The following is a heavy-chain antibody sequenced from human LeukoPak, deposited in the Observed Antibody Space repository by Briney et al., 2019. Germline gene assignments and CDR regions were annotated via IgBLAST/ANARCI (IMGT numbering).Heavy chain of an antibody. J-gene: IGHJ3*02. Sequence: GRSLRLSCAASGFTFSSYGMHWVRQAPGKGLEWMAVISYDGSNKYYADSVKGRFTISRDNSKNTLYLQMNSLRAEDTAVYYCAKASYYDSSGYYRPDDAFDIWGQGTMVTVSS. CDR3: AKASYYDSSGYYRPDDAFDI. CDR2: ISYDGSNK. V-gene: IGHV3-30*18. CDR1: GFTFSSYG. D-gene: IGHD3-22*01.